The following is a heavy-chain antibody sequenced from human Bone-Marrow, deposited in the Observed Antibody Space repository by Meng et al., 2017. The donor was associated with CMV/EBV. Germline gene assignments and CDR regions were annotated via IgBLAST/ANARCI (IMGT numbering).Heavy chain of an antibody. CDR2: IWYDGHHK. D-gene: IGHD1-26*01. J-gene: IGHJ5*02. V-gene: IGHV3-33*03. CDR3: ERVREVGAGGDNDWFDP. Sequence: GESLKISCAASGFTLSNYGMHWVRQAPGKGLEWVAVIWYDGHHKYYDDSVEGRFTISRDDSKKMVHLQMNSLRAEDTAVYYCERVREVGAGGDNDWFDPWGQGTLVTVSS. CDR1: GFTLSNYG.